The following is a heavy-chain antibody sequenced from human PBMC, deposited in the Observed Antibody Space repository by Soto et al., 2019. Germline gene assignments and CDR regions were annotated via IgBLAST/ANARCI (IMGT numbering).Heavy chain of an antibody. Sequence: VQLVQAGHEVKKLGPSVKVSGKTSGLTFPEFSMNWVGKAPGQRFQWMGWLNPHKGNTPYSPSFADSVTMTTDPSTSTAHLELKGLRSDDTAIYYCARTDIWAYWGQGTLCTVSS. CDR1: GLTFPEFS. J-gene: IGHJ4*02. CDR2: LNPHKGNT. D-gene: IGHD2-15*01. CDR3: ARTDIWAY. V-gene: IGHV1-18*04.